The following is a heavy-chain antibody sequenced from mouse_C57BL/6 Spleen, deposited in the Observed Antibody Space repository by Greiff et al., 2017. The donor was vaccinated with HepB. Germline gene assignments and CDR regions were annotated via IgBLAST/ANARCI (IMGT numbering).Heavy chain of an antibody. V-gene: IGHV1-42*01. CDR1: GYSFTGYY. CDR2: INPSTGGT. J-gene: IGHJ3*01. CDR3: ARTAYDGYYGGFAY. D-gene: IGHD2-3*01. Sequence: EVQLQQSGPELVKPGASVKISCKASGYSFTGYYMNWVKQSPEKSLEWIGEINPSTGGTTYNQKFKAKATLTVDKSSSTAYMQLKSLTSEDSAVYYCARTAYDGYYGGFAYWGQGTLVTVSA.